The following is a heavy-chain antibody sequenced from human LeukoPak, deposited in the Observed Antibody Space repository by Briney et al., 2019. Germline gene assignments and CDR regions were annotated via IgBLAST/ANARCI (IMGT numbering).Heavy chain of an antibody. V-gene: IGHV4-61*01. CDR1: GDSISSSNWF. Sequence: PSETLSLTCTVSGDSISSSNWFWSWIRQPPGKGLEWIGYVSNSGNTNYNPSFRSRFTISVDTSKNQFSLKLTSVTAADTAVYFCARENYVFDIWGQGTMVAVSS. CDR3: ARENYVFDI. CDR2: VSNSGNT. J-gene: IGHJ3*02.